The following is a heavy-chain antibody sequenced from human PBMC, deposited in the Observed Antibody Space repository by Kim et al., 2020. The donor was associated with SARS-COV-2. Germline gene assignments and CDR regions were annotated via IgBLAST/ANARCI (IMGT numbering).Heavy chain of an antibody. Sequence: ASVKVSCKASGYTFTGYYMHWVRQAPGQGLEWMGWINPNSGGTNYAQKFQGRVTMTRDTSISTAYMELSRLRSDDTAVYYCARGGVLEWSPRREAFDIWGQGTMVTVSS. CDR1: GYTFTGYY. V-gene: IGHV1-2*02. D-gene: IGHD3-3*01. J-gene: IGHJ3*02. CDR2: INPNSGGT. CDR3: ARGGVLEWSPRREAFDI.